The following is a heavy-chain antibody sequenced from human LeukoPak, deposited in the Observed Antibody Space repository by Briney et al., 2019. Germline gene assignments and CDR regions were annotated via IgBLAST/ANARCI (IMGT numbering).Heavy chain of an antibody. CDR3: ATTYYDFWSGYYSAFDI. V-gene: IGHV3-53*01. CDR1: GFTVSSNY. Sequence: GGSLRLSCAASGFTVSSNYMSWVRQAPGKGLEWVSLIYSDGSTHYADSVKGRFTISRDNSKNTLNLQMNSLRAEDTAVCYCATTYYDFWSGYYSAFDIWGQGTMVTVSS. D-gene: IGHD3-3*01. CDR2: IYSDGST. J-gene: IGHJ3*02.